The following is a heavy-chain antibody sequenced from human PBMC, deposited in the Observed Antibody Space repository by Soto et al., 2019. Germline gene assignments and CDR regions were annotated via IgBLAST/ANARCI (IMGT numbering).Heavy chain of an antibody. CDR3: TRVGGSVSGMDV. D-gene: IGHD1-26*01. CDR1: GFTFSSYW. V-gene: IGHV3-74*01. J-gene: IGHJ6*02. Sequence: EVQLVESGGGLVQPGGSLRLSCAASGFTFSSYWMHWVRQAPGKGLVWVSRIDNAGSSVRYADSVKGRFTISRDNAKNKRYLKTNSLRGEDTAGCYCTRVGGSVSGMDVWGQGTTVTVSS. CDR2: IDNAGSSV.